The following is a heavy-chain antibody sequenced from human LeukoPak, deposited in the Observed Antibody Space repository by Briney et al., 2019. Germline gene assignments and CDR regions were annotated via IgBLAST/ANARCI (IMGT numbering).Heavy chain of an antibody. V-gene: IGHV3-48*01. CDR3: ARDSPQALAILHAFDI. D-gene: IGHD5-12*01. J-gene: IGHJ3*02. Sequence: PGGSLRLSCAASGFAFSSYTMNRVRQAPGKGLEWVSKISSSSSTIYYADSVKGRFTISRDNAKNSLYLQMNSLRAEDTAVYYCARDSPQALAILHAFDIWGHGTMVTVSS. CDR1: GFAFSSYT. CDR2: ISSSSSTI.